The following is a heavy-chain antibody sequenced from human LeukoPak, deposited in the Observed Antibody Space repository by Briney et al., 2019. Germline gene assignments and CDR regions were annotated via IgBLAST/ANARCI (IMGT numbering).Heavy chain of an antibody. Sequence: ASVKVSCKASGHTFTGYYMHWVRQAPGQGLEWMGWINPNSGGTNYAQKFQGRVTMTRDTSISTAYMELSRLRSDDTAVYYCARDQDGTVWFDYWGQGTLVTVSS. CDR1: GHTFTGYY. CDR2: INPNSGGT. V-gene: IGHV1-2*02. D-gene: IGHD3/OR15-3a*01. J-gene: IGHJ4*02. CDR3: ARDQDGTVWFDY.